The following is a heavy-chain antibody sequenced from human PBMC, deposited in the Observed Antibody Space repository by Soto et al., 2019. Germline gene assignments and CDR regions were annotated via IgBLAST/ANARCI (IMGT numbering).Heavy chain of an antibody. CDR2: ISAYNGNT. CDR1: GYTFTSYV. D-gene: IGHD6-25*01. Sequence: QVQLVQSGAEVKKPGASVKVSCKASGYTFTSYVISWVRQAPGQGLEWMGWISAYNGNTNYAQKLQGRVTMTTDTSTRTADMELRSLRSDDTAVYYCAGCREQRVLYGMDVWGQGTTVTVSS. V-gene: IGHV1-18*01. CDR3: AGCREQRVLYGMDV. J-gene: IGHJ6*02.